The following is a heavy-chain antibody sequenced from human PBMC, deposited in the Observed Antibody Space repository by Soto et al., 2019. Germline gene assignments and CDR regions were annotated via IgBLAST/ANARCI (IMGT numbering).Heavy chain of an antibody. CDR2: IIPIFGTA. V-gene: IGHV1-69*13. CDR3: ATHFDWLLHYYYYGMDV. Sequence: SVKVSCKASGGTFSSYAISWVRQAPGQGLEWMGGIIPIFGTANYAQKFRGRVTITADESTSTAYMELSSLRSEDTAVYYCATHFDWLLHYYYYGMDVWGQGTTVTVSS. D-gene: IGHD3-9*01. CDR1: GGTFSSYA. J-gene: IGHJ6*02.